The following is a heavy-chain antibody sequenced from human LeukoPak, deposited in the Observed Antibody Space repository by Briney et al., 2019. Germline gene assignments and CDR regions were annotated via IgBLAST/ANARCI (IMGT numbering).Heavy chain of an antibody. Sequence: SQTLSLTCAVSGGSISSGGYSWSWIRQPPGKGLEWIGYIYHSGSTYYNPSLKSRVTISVDRSKNQFSLKLSSVTAADTAVYYCARGNSSSWMTFDYWGQGTLVTVSS. V-gene: IGHV4-30-2*01. J-gene: IGHJ4*02. D-gene: IGHD6-13*01. CDR2: IYHSGST. CDR1: GGSISSGGYS. CDR3: ARGNSSSWMTFDY.